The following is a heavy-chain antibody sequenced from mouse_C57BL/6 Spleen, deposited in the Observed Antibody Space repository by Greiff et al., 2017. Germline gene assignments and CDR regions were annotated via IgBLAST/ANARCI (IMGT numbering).Heavy chain of an antibody. J-gene: IGHJ4*01. CDR2: IYPGDGDT. D-gene: IGHD1-1*01. CDR3: ARGLLYYGSSYGAMDY. CDR1: GYAFSSNW. V-gene: IGHV1-80*01. Sequence: QVQLQQSGAELVKPGASVKISCKASGYAFSSNWMNWVKQRPGKGLEWIGQIYPGDGDTNYNGKFKGKATLTADKSSSTAYMQLSSLTSEDSAVYFCARGLLYYGSSYGAMDYWGQGTSVTVSS.